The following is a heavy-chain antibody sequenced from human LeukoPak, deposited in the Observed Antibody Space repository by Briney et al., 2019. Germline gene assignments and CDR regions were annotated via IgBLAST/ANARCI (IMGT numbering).Heavy chain of an antibody. CDR2: IYYSGST. V-gene: IGHV4-59*01. J-gene: IGHJ4*02. CDR1: GGSISSYY. CDR3: ARRDGSGSYYYLDY. D-gene: IGHD3-10*01. Sequence: SETLSLTCTVSGGSISSYYWSWIRQPPGKGLEWIGYIYYSGSTNYNPSLKSRVTISVDTSKNQFSLKLSSVTAADTAVYYCARRDGSGSYYYLDYWGQGTLVTVSS.